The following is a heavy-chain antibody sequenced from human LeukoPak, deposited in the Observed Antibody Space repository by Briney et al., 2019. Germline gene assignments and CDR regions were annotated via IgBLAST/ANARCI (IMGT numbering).Heavy chain of an antibody. CDR2: ISSSSSYI. V-gene: IGHV3-21*01. D-gene: IGHD4-23*01. CDR1: GFTFSSYS. Sequence: PGGSLRLSCAASGFTFSSYSMNWVRQAPGKGLEWVSSISSSSSYIYYADSVKGRFTISRDNAKNSLYLQMNSLRAEDTAVYYCAREPDGGYYFDYWGQGTLVTVSS. CDR3: AREPDGGYYFDY. J-gene: IGHJ4*02.